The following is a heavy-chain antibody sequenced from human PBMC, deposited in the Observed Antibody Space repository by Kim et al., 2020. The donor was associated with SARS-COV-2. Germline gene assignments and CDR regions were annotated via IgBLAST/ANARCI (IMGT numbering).Heavy chain of an antibody. V-gene: IGHV3-11*04. CDR1: TFSDYY. Sequence: TFSDYYMGCIRQATGKGLEWVSYISRRGSTIYDADSVKGRVTIPRHNAENSLYLQMNSLRAEDTAVYYCAREVVINHKVYYHYYMDVRGKGTTVTV. J-gene: IGHJ6*03. D-gene: IGHD3-22*01. CDR3: AREVVINHKVYYHYYMDV. CDR2: ISRRGSTI.